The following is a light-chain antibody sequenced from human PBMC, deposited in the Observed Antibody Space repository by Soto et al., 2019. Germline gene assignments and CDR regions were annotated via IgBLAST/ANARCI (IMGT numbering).Light chain of an antibody. J-gene: IGKJ1*01. Sequence: DIVLTQSPGTLSLSPGERATLSCRASQSVSSSNLAWYQQKPAQAPRLLIYAASRRAPGVPERFSGSGSGTDFTLTISCLESEDFAVYYCQQYHTSPKTFGRGTKVDIK. CDR1: QSVSSSN. CDR2: AAS. CDR3: QQYHTSPKT. V-gene: IGKV3-20*01.